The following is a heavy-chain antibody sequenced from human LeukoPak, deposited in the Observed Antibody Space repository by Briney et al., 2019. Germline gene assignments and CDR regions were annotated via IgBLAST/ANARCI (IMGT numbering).Heavy chain of an antibody. CDR2: IYYSGST. J-gene: IGHJ4*02. CDR1: GGSISSGDYY. Sequence: KASETLSLTCTVSGGSISSGDYYWSWIRQPPGKGLEWIGYIYYSGSTYYNPSLKSRVTISVDTSKNQFSLKLSSVTAAATAVYYCARERGEPPYADYWGQGTLVTVSS. V-gene: IGHV4-30-4*08. D-gene: IGHD1-14*01. CDR3: ARERGEPPYADY.